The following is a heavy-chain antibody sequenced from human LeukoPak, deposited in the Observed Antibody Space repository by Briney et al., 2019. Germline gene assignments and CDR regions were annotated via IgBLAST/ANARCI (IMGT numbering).Heavy chain of an antibody. D-gene: IGHD4-17*01. CDR1: GGSISYYY. Sequence: SETLSLTCTVSGGSISYYYWSWIRQFPGKGLEWIGYIYYSGTTNYNPSLKSRVTISVDTSKNQFSLQLRSVTAADTAVYYCAREDPQTTVPEGMDVWGQGTTVTVSS. J-gene: IGHJ6*02. V-gene: IGHV4-59*01. CDR3: AREDPQTTVPEGMDV. CDR2: IYYSGTT.